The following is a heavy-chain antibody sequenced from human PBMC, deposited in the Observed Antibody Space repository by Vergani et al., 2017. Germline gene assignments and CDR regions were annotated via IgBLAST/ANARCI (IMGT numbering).Heavy chain of an antibody. CDR3: SRGRGYSFGYSDY. CDR2: IRNKAYGGTT. J-gene: IGHJ4*02. D-gene: IGHD5-18*01. Sequence: EVQLVESGGGLVKPGGSLRLSCTTSGVTFSSAWMSWVRQAPGKGLEWVAFIRNKAYGGTTEYAASVKGRFTISRDDSKRLAYLQLSGLKTEDTAVYFCSRGRGYSFGYSDYWGQGTLVTVSS. CDR1: GVTFSSAW. V-gene: IGHV3-49*04.